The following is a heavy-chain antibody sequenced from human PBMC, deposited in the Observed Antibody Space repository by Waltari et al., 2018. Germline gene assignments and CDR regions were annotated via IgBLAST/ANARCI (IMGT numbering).Heavy chain of an antibody. J-gene: IGHJ6*03. CDR1: GGSISSYY. V-gene: IGHV4-4*07. CDR3: ALEVPAAIPSHGEYYYYYYMDV. CDR2: IYTSGST. Sequence: QVQLQESGPGLVKPSETLSLTCTVSGGSISSYYWSWIRQPAGKGLEWIGRIYTSGSTNYNPSLKGRVTMSVDTSKNQFSLKLSSVTAADTAVYYCALEVPAAIPSHGEYYYYYYMDVWGKGTTVTISS. D-gene: IGHD2-2*01.